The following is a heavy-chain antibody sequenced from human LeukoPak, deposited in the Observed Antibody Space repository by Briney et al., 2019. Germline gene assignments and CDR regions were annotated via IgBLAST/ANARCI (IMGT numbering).Heavy chain of an antibody. Sequence: SETLSLTCTVSGGSISSYYWSWIRQPPGKGLEWIGYIYYSGSTNYNPSLKSRVTISVDTSKNQFSLKLSSVTAADTAVYYCARGYCSGGSCYFFDYWGQGTLVTVSS. CDR3: ARGYCSGGSCYFFDY. CDR1: GGSISSYY. CDR2: IYYSGST. V-gene: IGHV4-59*01. D-gene: IGHD2-15*01. J-gene: IGHJ4*02.